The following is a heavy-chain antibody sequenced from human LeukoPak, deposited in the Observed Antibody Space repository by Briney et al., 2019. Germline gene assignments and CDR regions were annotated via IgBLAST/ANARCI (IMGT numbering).Heavy chain of an antibody. D-gene: IGHD3-16*02. J-gene: IGHJ4*02. CDR2: IKEDESEK. CDR1: GFRFSSNW. V-gene: IGHV3-7*04. CDR3: ARVTYDYVWGSYRSFDY. Sequence: GGSLRLSCAASGFRFSSNWMSWVRQAPGKGLEWVANIKEDESEKYYVDSVKGRFTISRDNAKNSLFLQINSLRAEDTAVYYCARVTYDYVWGSYRSFDYWGQGTLVTVSS.